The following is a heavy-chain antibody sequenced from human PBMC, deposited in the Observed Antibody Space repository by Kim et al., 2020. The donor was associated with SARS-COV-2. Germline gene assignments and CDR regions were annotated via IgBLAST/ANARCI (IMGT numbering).Heavy chain of an antibody. CDR2: INSDGSST. CDR1: GFTFSSYW. CDR3: ARVFRVTFYSGMDV. J-gene: IGHJ6*02. Sequence: GGYLRLSCAASGFTFSSYWMHWVRQAPGKGLVWVSRINSDGSSTNYADSVKGRLTGSRDNAKDTLYLKMDSLRAEDSAVYYCARVFRVTFYSGMDVWRQG. D-gene: IGHD3-10*01. V-gene: IGHV3-74*01.